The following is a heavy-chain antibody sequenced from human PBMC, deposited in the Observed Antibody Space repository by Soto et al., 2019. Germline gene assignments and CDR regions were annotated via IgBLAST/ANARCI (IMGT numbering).Heavy chain of an antibody. J-gene: IGHJ4*02. CDR1: GYTFTSYG. Sequence: ASVKVSCKASGYTFTSYGISWVRQAPGQGLEWMGWISAYNGNTNYAQKLHGRVTMTTDTSTSTAYMELRSQRSEDTAVYYCARGVWLQPEFEYWGQGTLVTVSS. D-gene: IGHD2-8*01. CDR3: ARGVWLQPEFEY. CDR2: ISAYNGNT. V-gene: IGHV1-18*04.